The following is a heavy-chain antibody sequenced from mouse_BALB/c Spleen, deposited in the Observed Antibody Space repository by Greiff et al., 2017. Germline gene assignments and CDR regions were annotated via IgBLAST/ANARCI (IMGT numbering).Heavy chain of an antibody. CDR3: ASSGNYLDY. J-gene: IGHJ2*01. CDR2: ISSGGSYT. D-gene: IGHD1-1*01. CDR1: GFTFSSYA. Sequence: EVHLVESGGGLVKPGGSLKLSCAASGFTFSSYAMSWVRQTPEKRLEWVATISSGGSYTYYPDSVKGRFTISRDNAKNTLYLQMSSLRSEDTAMYYCASSGNYLDYWGQGTTLTVSS. V-gene: IGHV5-9-3*01.